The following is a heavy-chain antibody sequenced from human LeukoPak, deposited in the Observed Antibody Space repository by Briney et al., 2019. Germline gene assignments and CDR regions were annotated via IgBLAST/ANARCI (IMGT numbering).Heavy chain of an antibody. CDR2: IKSKTDGRTT. D-gene: IGHD6-13*01. J-gene: IGHJ4*02. CDR3: AKLVRGANPAIAAAGGPTDY. Sequence: GGSLRLSCAASGFTFSNAWMSWVRQAPGKGLEWVGRIKSKTDGRTTDYAAPVKGRFTISRDNSKNTLYLQMNSLRAEDTAVYYCAKLVRGANPAIAAAGGPTDYWGQGTLVTVSS. CDR1: GFTFSNAW. V-gene: IGHV3-15*01.